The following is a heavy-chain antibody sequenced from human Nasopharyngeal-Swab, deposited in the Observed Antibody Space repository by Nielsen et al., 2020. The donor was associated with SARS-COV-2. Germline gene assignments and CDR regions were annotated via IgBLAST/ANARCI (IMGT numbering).Heavy chain of an antibody. CDR1: AFTISSNG. CDR3: ARDVAIVGATLEN. J-gene: IGHJ4*02. D-gene: IGHD1-26*01. Sequence: GESLKISCAASAFTISSNGMHWVRQAPGKGLEWVAYISSSSSTSYYADSVKGRFTISRDNPKNSLHLQMNSLRDEDTAVYYCARDVAIVGATLENWGRGTLVTVSS. CDR2: ISSSSSTS. V-gene: IGHV3-48*02.